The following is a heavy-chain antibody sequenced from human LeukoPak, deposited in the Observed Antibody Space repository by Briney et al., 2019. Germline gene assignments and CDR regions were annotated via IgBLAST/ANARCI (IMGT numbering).Heavy chain of an antibody. Sequence: SETLSLTCTVSGGSVSSSHYYWGWIRQPPGKGLEWLATIYYSGSTDYNTSLKSRITISTDTSKQQFSLKLGSVTAADTAVYYCARQGFYDFHFDTWGQGTLVTVSS. D-gene: IGHD3-3*01. J-gene: IGHJ4*02. V-gene: IGHV4-39*01. CDR3: ARQGFYDFHFDT. CDR1: GGSVSSSHYY. CDR2: IYYSGST.